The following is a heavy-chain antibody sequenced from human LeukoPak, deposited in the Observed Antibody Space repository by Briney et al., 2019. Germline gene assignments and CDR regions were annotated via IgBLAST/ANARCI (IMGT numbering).Heavy chain of an antibody. CDR2: INTDGSST. V-gene: IGHV3-74*01. D-gene: IGHD3-9*01. CDR3: ARAGSPDDYDILTGYYTPRAFDI. CDR1: GFTFSSYW. J-gene: IGHJ3*02. Sequence: QPGGSLRLSCAASGFTFSSYWMHWVRQAPGKGLVWVSRINTDGSSTSYADSVKGRFTISRYNAKNTLYLQMNSLRAEDTAVYYCARAGSPDDYDILTGYYTPRAFDIWGQGTMVTVSS.